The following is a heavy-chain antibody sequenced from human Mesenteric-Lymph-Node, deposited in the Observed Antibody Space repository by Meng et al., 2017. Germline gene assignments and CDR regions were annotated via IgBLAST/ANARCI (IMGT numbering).Heavy chain of an antibody. CDR3: ATFLLWFGQLVNFDY. J-gene: IGHJ4*02. D-gene: IGHD3-10*01. Sequence: GESLKISCAASGFTFSNVWMSWFRQAPGKGLEWVGRIKTKTDGGTTEYAAPVKGRFTISRDDSKNTLYLQMSSLTTEDTAVYYCATFLLWFGQLVNFDYWGQGTLVTVSS. CDR2: IKTKTDGGTT. CDR1: GFTFSNVW. V-gene: IGHV3-15*01.